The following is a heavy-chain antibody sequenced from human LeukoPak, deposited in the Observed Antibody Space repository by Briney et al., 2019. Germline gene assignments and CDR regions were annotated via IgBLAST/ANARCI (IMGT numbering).Heavy chain of an antibody. V-gene: IGHV3-11*04. CDR3: ARDGSLITMVRGVDEGAYFDY. D-gene: IGHD3-10*01. Sequence: GGSLRLSCAASGFTFSDYYMGWIRQAPGKGLESISYISDSGTTIYYADSVKGRFTVSRDNAENSLYLQMNSLRAEDTAVYYCARDGSLITMVRGVDEGAYFDYWGQGTLVTVSS. CDR2: ISDSGTTI. CDR1: GFTFSDYY. J-gene: IGHJ4*02.